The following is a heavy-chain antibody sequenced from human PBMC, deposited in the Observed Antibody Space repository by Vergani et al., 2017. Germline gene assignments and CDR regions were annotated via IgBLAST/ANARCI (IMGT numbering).Heavy chain of an antibody. J-gene: IGHJ3*02. D-gene: IGHD3-16*01. CDR2: IYYSGST. CDR1: GGSISSHY. V-gene: IGHV4-59*11. Sequence: QVQLQESGPGLVKPSETLSLTCTVSGGSISSHYWSWIRQPPGKGLEWIGYIYYSGSTNYNPSLKSRVTISVDPSKNQFSLKLSSVTAADTAVYYCARCYGWGDAFDIWGQGTMVTVSS. CDR3: ARCYGWGDAFDI.